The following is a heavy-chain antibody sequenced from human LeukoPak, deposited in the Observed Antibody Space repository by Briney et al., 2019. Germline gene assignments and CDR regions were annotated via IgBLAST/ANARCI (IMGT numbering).Heavy chain of an antibody. CDR3: ARGGDYDTQGHYYYYYMDV. CDR2: INSDGSST. V-gene: IGHV3-74*01. Sequence: GGSLRLSCAASGFTFSSHWMHWVRQAPGKGLVWVSRINSDGSSTSYADSVKGRFTISRDNAKNTLYLQMNSLRAEDTAVYYCARGGDYDTQGHYYYYYMDVWGKGTTVTISS. J-gene: IGHJ6*03. D-gene: IGHD4-17*01. CDR1: GFTFSSHW.